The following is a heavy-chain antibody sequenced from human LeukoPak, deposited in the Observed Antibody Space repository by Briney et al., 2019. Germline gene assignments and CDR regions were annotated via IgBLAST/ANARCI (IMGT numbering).Heavy chain of an antibody. D-gene: IGHD2-2*01. CDR1: GGSISSYY. V-gene: IGHV4-59*01. J-gene: IGHJ6*02. CDR2: IYYSGST. CDR3: ARDRIVVVPAAIGDPRPLPGYYYYYGMDV. Sequence: PSETLSLTCTVSGGSISSYYWSWIRQPPGKGLEWIGYIYYSGSTNYNPSLKSRVTISVDTSKNQFSLKLSSVTAADTAVYYCARDRIVVVPAAIGDPRPLPGYYYYYGMDVWGQGTTVTVSS.